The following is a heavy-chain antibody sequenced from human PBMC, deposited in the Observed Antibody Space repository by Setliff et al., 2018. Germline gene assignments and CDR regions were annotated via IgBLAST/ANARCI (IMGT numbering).Heavy chain of an antibody. Sequence: SETLSLTCSVSGGSLSSYYWSWIRQAPGKGLEFIGYISDSGSTNSNPSLKSRVSISLAAPNNEFFLSLASVTAADTATYYCARAPTSANYLGGYYYMDVWGKGTTVTVSS. V-gene: IGHV4-59*01. D-gene: IGHD4-4*01. CDR2: ISDSGST. CDR1: GGSLSSYY. J-gene: IGHJ6*03. CDR3: ARAPTSANYLGGYYYMDV.